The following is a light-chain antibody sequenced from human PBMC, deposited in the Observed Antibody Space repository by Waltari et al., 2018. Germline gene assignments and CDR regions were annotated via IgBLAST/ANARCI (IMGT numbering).Light chain of an antibody. Sequence: DIQMTQSPSTLSASVGDRVTITCRASQSISSWLAWFEQNPGKAPKLLIYRASTLESGVPSRFSGSGSGPEFTLTSSSLQPDDVATYYCQQYNSYPWTFGQGTKVEIK. V-gene: IGKV1-5*03. CDR2: RAS. CDR3: QQYNSYPWT. CDR1: QSISSW. J-gene: IGKJ1*01.